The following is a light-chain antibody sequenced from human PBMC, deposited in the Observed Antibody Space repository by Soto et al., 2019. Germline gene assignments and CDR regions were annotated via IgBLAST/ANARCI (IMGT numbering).Light chain of an antibody. V-gene: IGKV3-20*01. CDR3: QQFGSSPLT. J-gene: IGKJ1*01. CDR1: QSVSSTY. Sequence: DIVLTQSPGTLSLSPGERATLSCRASQSVSSTYLAWYQQKPGQAPRLLIYGASSRATGIPDRLSGSGSGTDFLLFISILEPEDLAVYYFQQFGSSPLTFGHGTKVKIK. CDR2: GAS.